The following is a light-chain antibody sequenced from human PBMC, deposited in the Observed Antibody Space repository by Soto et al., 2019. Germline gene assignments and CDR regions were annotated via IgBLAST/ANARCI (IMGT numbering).Light chain of an antibody. Sequence: QSARTQRASVSGSPGQSISISYTGTSSDVGGYNYVSWYQQHPGKDPKLVIYEVSNRPSGGSNRFSGSKSANTASLTISGLQVEDEVDYYCSSYTSSSTFYVFGTGTKVTV. CDR3: SSYTSSSTFYV. CDR2: EVS. V-gene: IGLV2-14*01. CDR1: SSDVGGYNY. J-gene: IGLJ1*01.